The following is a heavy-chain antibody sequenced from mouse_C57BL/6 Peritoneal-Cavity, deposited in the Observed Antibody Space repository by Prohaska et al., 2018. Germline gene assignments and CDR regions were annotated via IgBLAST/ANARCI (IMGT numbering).Heavy chain of an antibody. V-gene: IGHV1-9*01. CDR3: ARGTTVPDFDY. J-gene: IGHJ2*01. CDR1: GYTFTGYW. D-gene: IGHD1-1*01. Sequence: KLSCKATGYTFTGYWIEWVKQRPGHGLEWIGEILPGSGSTNYNEKFKGKATFTADTSSNTAYMQLRSLTTEDSAIYYGARGTTVPDFDYWGQGTTLTVFS. CDR2: ILPGSGST.